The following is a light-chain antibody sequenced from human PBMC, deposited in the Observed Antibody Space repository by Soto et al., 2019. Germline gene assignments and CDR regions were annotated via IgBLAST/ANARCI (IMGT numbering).Light chain of an antibody. V-gene: IGKV3-15*01. CDR1: HSVSNN. Sequence: EIVMTQSPGTLSVSPGERATLSCRASHSVSNNLAWYQQKVGQSPRLLIYDASTRATGVPGRFSGSGSGTQFTLTISSLLPEDFAVYYCKQYRDWPETFGQGTKGEIK. CDR3: KQYRDWPET. CDR2: DAS. J-gene: IGKJ1*01.